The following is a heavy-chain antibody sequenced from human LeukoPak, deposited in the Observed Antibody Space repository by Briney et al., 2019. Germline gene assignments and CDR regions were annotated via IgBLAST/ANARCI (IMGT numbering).Heavy chain of an antibody. J-gene: IGHJ4*02. CDR1: AFTFGDYA. CDR2: IRRRGLGGTA. D-gene: IGHD4-23*01. Sequence: GGSLKLSGRAPAFTFGDYAMPGIRKAPGRGLEWVGFIRRRGLGGTADYAASVKGRFAISRDDSKSIAYLQMNSLKSEDTAVYYCTTGNPQEYWGQGTLVTVSS. V-gene: IGHV3-49*03. CDR3: TTGNPQEY.